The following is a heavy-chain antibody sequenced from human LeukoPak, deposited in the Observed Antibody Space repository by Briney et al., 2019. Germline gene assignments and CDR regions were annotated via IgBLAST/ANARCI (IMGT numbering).Heavy chain of an antibody. Sequence: GGSPRLSCAASGFTVSSNYMRWVRQAPGKGLEWVSVIYSGGSTYYADSVKGRFTIYRDNSKKTLYLQINSLRAEDTAVYYCARDSRRILPSDWGQGTLVTVSS. J-gene: IGHJ4*02. CDR2: IYSGGST. V-gene: IGHV3-66*01. D-gene: IGHD2-15*01. CDR3: ARDSRRILPSD. CDR1: GFTVSSNY.